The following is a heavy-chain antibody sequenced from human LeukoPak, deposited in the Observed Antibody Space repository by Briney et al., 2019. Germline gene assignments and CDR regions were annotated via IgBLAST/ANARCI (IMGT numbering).Heavy chain of an antibody. J-gene: IGHJ5*02. CDR3: ARSNYGGQGAGDNWFDP. D-gene: IGHD4/OR15-4a*01. Sequence: ASVKVSCKASGYTSIGYYIHWVRQAPGQGLEWVGWINPNIGGTNYAQKFQGRVTMTRDTSIGTAFLDLSSLTSDATAIYYCARSNYGGQGAGDNWFDPWGQGTLVTVSS. CDR1: GYTSIGYY. CDR2: INPNIGGT. V-gene: IGHV1-2*02.